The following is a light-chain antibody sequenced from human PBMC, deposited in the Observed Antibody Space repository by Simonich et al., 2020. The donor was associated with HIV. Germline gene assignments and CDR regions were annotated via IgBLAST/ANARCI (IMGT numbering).Light chain of an antibody. CDR2: EDN. CDR3: QSYDISSWV. J-gene: IGLJ3*02. V-gene: IGLV6-57*01. CDR1: SGSIASNS. Sequence: FMLTQPHSVSESPGKTVTISCTRSSGSIASNSVQWYQQRPGSSPTTVLYEDNQRPSGVPNRFSGSIDSSSNSASLTISGLKTEDEADYYCQSYDISSWVFGGGTKLTVL.